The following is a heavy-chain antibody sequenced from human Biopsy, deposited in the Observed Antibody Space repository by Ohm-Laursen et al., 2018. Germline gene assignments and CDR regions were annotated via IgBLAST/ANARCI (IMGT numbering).Heavy chain of an antibody. CDR1: GKTFSDYY. CDR3: GNEVHGRDY. Sequence: SDTLSLTCEVYGKTFSDYYWSWIRQPPGKGLEWIGQINQSGRTNYNTSLKSRVNISADKSNNQFSLKLTSVTSADTAVYFCGNEVHGRDYWGLGALVTVSS. V-gene: IGHV4-34*08. J-gene: IGHJ4*02. D-gene: IGHD2-15*01. CDR2: INQSGRT.